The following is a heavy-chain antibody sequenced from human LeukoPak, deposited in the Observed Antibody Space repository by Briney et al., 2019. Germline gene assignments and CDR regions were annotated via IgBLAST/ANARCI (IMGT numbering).Heavy chain of an antibody. D-gene: IGHD3-10*01. J-gene: IGHJ4*02. V-gene: IGHV3-9*01. Sequence: GRSLRLSCTASGLNFDEYAMYWVRQAPGRGLEWVSGISWTGDRTTYADSVKGRFTISRDNAKKSLYLQMNSLRADDTALYYCAKDIDYGSGTYFKSFDYWGQGTRVAVSS. CDR3: AKDIDYGSGTYFKSFDY. CDR1: GLNFDEYA. CDR2: ISWTGDRT.